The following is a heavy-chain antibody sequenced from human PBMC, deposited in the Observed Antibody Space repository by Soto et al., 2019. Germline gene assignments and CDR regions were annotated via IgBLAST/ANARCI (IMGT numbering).Heavy chain of an antibody. CDR3: AHRRVRDSSGENFDS. V-gene: IGHV2-5*02. D-gene: IGHD6-19*01. Sequence: QITLKESGPTLVKPTQTLTLTCTFSGFSLNTNAVGVAWIRQPPGKALEWLALLYWDDDKRYSPSLKSRLTIXXDXSXXQVVLTMTNMDPEDTATYYCAHRRVRDSSGENFDSGGQGTLVTVSS. CDR1: GFSLNTNAVG. J-gene: IGHJ4*02. CDR2: LYWDDDK.